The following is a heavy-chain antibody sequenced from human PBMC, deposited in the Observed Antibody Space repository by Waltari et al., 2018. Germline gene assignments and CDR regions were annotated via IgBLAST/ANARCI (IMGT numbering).Heavy chain of an antibody. CDR3: AGDKY. CDR1: GFTFSSNW. V-gene: IGHV3-7*01. CDR2: INQDGSKK. J-gene: IGHJ4*02. Sequence: EVQLVESGGGLVQPGGSLSLSCAASGFTFSSNWMAWVRQAPGKGLEEVANINQDGSKKDYVDSVKGRFTISRDNAKNSLYLQMNSLRAEDTAVYYCAGDKYWGQGTLVTVSS.